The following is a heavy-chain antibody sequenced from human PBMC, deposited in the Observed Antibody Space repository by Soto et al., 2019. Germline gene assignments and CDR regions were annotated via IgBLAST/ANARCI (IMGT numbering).Heavy chain of an antibody. J-gene: IGHJ4*02. CDR3: PRDETMVRGVMGY. D-gene: IGHD3-10*01. CDR1: GGTFSSYT. Sequence: QVQLVQSGAEVKKPGSSVKVSCKASGGTFSSYTISWVRQAPGQGLEWMGRIIPILGIANYAPKFQGRVTITADKSTSTAYMELSSLRSEATAVYYCPRDETMVRGVMGYWGQGTLVTVSS. CDR2: IIPILGIA. V-gene: IGHV1-69*08.